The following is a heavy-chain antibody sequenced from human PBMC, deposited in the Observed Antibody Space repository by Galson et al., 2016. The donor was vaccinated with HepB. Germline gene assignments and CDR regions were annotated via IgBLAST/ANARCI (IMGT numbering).Heavy chain of an antibody. CDR2: IYPGDSDI. J-gene: IGHJ4*02. V-gene: IGHV5-51*01. CDR3: AAAGISGHYYFDF. Sequence: GAIYPGDSDIKYRPSFQGQVTISADKSTSTAYLQWSSLKASDTAIYYCAAAGISGHYYFDFWGQGTLVTVSS. D-gene: IGHD6-13*01.